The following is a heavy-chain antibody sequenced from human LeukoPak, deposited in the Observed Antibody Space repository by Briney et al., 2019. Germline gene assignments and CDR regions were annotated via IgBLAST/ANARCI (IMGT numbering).Heavy chain of an antibody. Sequence: GGSLRFSCAASGFTVSSNYMSWVRQAPGKGLEWVSVIYSGGSTYYADSVKGRFTISRDNSKNTLCLQMNSLRAEDTAVYYCAREFRGSGKYYFDYWGQGTLVTVSS. CDR2: IYSGGST. V-gene: IGHV3-53*01. CDR3: AREFRGSGKYYFDY. J-gene: IGHJ4*02. D-gene: IGHD3-10*01. CDR1: GFTVSSNY.